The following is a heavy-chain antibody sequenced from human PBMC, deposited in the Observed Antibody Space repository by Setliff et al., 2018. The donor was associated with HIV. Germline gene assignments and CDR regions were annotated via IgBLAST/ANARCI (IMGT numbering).Heavy chain of an antibody. Sequence: SETLSLTCSVSGSSISDHYWWAWVRQAPGKGLEYIGTIFHRGGTFNNPSPKSRVTMSVDTSKNQFSLKLTSVTAADTAVYYCARVVYNSSGYYYLGAFDIWGQGTMVT. J-gene: IGHJ3*02. D-gene: IGHD3-22*01. CDR1: GSSISDHYW. CDR3: ARVVYNSSGYYYLGAFDI. V-gene: IGHV4-38-2*02. CDR2: IFHRGGT.